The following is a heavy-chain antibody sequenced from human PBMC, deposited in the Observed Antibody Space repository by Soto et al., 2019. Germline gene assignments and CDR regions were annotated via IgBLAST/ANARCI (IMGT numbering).Heavy chain of an antibody. V-gene: IGHV4-59*08. J-gene: IGHJ4*02. CDR3: ARPRDGYNSGGIRY. CDR1: GGSISSYY. D-gene: IGHD5-12*01. Sequence: SETLSLTCTVSGGSISSYYWSWIRQPPGKGLEWIGYIYYSGSTNYNPSLKSRVTISVDTSKNQFSLKLSSVTAADTAVYYCARPRDGYNSGGIRYWGRGTLVTVPS. CDR2: IYYSGST.